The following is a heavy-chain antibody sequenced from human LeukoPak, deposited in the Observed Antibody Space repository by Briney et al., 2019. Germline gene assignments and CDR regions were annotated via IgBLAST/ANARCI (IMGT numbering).Heavy chain of an antibody. Sequence: VASVKVSCKASGYTFTGYYMHWVRQAPGQGLEWMGWINPNSGGTNYAQKFQGRVTMTRDTSISTAYMELSRLRSDDTAVYYCARDRYSGYDASDYWGQGTLVTVSS. CDR3: ARDRYSGYDASDY. V-gene: IGHV1-2*02. CDR1: GYTFTGYY. D-gene: IGHD5-12*01. CDR2: INPNSGGT. J-gene: IGHJ4*02.